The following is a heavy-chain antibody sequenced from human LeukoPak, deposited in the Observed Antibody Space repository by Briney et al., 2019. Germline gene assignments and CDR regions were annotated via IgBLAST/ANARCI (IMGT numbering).Heavy chain of an antibody. J-gene: IGHJ4*02. D-gene: IGHD4-23*01. CDR3: ARDYIPLDGGFDY. CDR1: GFTFSSYE. V-gene: IGHV3-48*03. Sequence: GGSLRLSCAASGFTFSSYEMNWVRQAPGKGLEWVSYISSSGSTIYYADSVKGRFTISRDNAKNSLYLQMNSLRAEDTAVYYCARDYIPLDGGFDYWGQGTLVTVSS. CDR2: ISSSGSTI.